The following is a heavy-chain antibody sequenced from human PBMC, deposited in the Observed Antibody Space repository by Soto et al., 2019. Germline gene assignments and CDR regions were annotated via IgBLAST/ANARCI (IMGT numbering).Heavy chain of an antibody. Sequence: LVESGGGLVQPGGSLRLSCAASGFTVSNNYMSWVRQAPGKGLEWVSLIYSGGSTHYADSVKGRFTISRDNSKNTLYLQMSSLRVEDTAVSYCARYSNKGDWGQGTRVTVSS. CDR2: IYSGGST. D-gene: IGHD1-26*01. CDR3: ARYSNKGD. V-gene: IGHV3-66*01. J-gene: IGHJ4*02. CDR1: GFTVSNNY.